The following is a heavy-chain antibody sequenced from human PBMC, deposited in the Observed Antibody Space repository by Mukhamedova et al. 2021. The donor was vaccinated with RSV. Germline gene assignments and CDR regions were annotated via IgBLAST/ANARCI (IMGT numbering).Heavy chain of an antibody. V-gene: IGHV4-39*01. D-gene: IGHD3-22*01. CDR3: ASQTYYYDSSGYAHFDY. J-gene: IGHJ4*02. Sequence: GSIYYSGSTYYNPSLKSRVTISVDTSKNQFSLKLSSVTAADTAVYSCASQTYYYDSSGYAHFDYWGQGTLVTVSS. CDR2: IYYSGST.